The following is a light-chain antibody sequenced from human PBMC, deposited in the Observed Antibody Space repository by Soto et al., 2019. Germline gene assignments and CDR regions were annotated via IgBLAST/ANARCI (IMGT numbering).Light chain of an antibody. J-gene: IGLJ3*02. CDR2: DNT. V-gene: IGLV1-40*01. CDR1: NSNIGADYG. CDR3: LLVYGGAWV. Sequence: QSVLTQPPSVTGAPGQRVTISCTGSNSNIGADYGVHWYQQFPETAPKLLIYDNTNRPSGVPDRFSGSKSGTSASLAITGLQAEDEAEYYCLLVYGGAWVFGGGTQLTVL.